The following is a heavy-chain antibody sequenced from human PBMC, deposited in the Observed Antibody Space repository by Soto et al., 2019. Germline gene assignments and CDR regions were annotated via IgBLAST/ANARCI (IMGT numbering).Heavy chain of an antibody. D-gene: IGHD3-16*01. CDR1: GGTFSSYT. Sequence: QVQLVQSGAEVKKPGSSVKVSCKASGGTFSSYTISWVRQAPGQGLKWMGRIIPILGIANYAQKFQGRVTITADKSTSTAYMELSSLRSEDTAVYYCARDKGRGEHYWGQGTLVTVSS. J-gene: IGHJ4*02. V-gene: IGHV1-69*08. CDR2: IIPILGIA. CDR3: ARDKGRGEHY.